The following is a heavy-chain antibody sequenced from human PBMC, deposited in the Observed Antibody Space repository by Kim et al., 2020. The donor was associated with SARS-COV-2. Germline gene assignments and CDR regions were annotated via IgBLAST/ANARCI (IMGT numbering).Heavy chain of an antibody. Sequence: GGSLRLSCAASGFIFSNYAMNWVRQAPGKGLEWVSAVRDNGSTTYYADSVKGRFTISRDNSKNTLYLQMNILRAEDTAVYYCTKDRQSVGTVCVACDYWGQGTLVTVSS. J-gene: IGHJ4*02. D-gene: IGHD5-12*01. CDR2: VRDNGSTT. V-gene: IGHV3-23*01. CDR3: TKDRQSVGTVCVACDY. CDR1: GFIFSNYA.